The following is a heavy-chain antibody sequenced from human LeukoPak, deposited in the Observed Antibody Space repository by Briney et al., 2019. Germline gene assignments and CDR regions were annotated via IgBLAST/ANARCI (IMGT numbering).Heavy chain of an antibody. Sequence: GASVKVSCKASGYTFTSYDINWVRQATGQGLEWMGWMNPNSGNTGYAQKFQGRVTITRNTSISTAYMELSSLRSEDTAVYYCARGGDPPNANRGFDIWGQGTMVTVSS. CDR2: MNPNSGNT. CDR3: ARGGDPPNANRGFDI. CDR1: GYTFTSYD. V-gene: IGHV1-8*03. D-gene: IGHD2-21*02. J-gene: IGHJ3*02.